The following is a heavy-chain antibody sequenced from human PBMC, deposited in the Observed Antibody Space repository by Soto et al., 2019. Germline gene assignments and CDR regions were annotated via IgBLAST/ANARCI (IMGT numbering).Heavy chain of an antibody. V-gene: IGHV1-18*01. CDR3: AREGHDYFWSGSNWFDP. D-gene: IGHD3-3*01. Sequence: ASVNVSCKASGYTFTSYGISWVRQAPGQGLEWMGWISAYNGNTNYAQKLQGRVTMTTDTSTSAAYMELRSLRSDDTAVYYCAREGHDYFWSGSNWFDPWGQGTLVTVSS. J-gene: IGHJ5*02. CDR2: ISAYNGNT. CDR1: GYTFTSYG.